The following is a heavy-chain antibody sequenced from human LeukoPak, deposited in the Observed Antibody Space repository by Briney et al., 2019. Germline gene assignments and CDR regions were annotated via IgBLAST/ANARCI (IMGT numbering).Heavy chain of an antibody. Sequence: SETLSLTCAVSGYSISSGYYWGWIRQPPGKGLEWIGSIYHSESTYYNPSLKSRVTISVDTSKNQFSLKLSSVTAADTAVYYCARPYYDFWSGYFLYWGQGTLVTVSS. D-gene: IGHD3-3*01. J-gene: IGHJ4*02. CDR1: GYSISSGYY. CDR2: IYHSEST. V-gene: IGHV4-38-2*01. CDR3: ARPYYDFWSGYFLY.